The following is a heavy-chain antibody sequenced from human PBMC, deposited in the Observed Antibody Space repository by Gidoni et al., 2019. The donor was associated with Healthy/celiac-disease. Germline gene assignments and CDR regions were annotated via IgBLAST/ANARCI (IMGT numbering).Heavy chain of an antibody. CDR2: IYSGGRT. Sequence: EVQLVESGGGLIQPGGSLRLSCAASGFIVNTIYMSWVRQAPGKGLAWVSVIYSGGRTYYADSVKGRFTISRDNSKNTLYLQMNSLRAEDTAVYYCARASYYYDSSGLGYWGQGTLVTVSS. CDR3: ARASYYYDSSGLGY. V-gene: IGHV3-53*01. CDR1: GFIVNTIY. J-gene: IGHJ4*02. D-gene: IGHD3-22*01.